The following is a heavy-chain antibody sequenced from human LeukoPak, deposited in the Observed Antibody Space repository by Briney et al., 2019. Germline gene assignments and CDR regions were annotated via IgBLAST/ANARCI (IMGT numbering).Heavy chain of an antibody. Sequence: SQTLSLTCTVSGGSISSGSYYWSWIRQPAGKGMEWIGRIYTSGSTNYNPSLKSRVTISVDTSKNQFSLKLSSVTAADTAVYYCAREERWLQLNFDYWGQEPWSPSPQ. CDR3: AREERWLQLNFDY. CDR1: GGSISSGSYY. J-gene: IGHJ4*01. V-gene: IGHV4-61*02. CDR2: IYTSGST. D-gene: IGHD5-24*01.